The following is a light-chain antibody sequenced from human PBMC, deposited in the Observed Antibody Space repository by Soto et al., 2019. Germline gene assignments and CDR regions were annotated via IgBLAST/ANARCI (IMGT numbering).Light chain of an antibody. J-gene: IGKJ1*01. V-gene: IGKV3D-15*01. CDR1: QSISSN. CDR2: GAS. Sequence: EIRMKQSPATLSVSPRGRATLSCRASQSISSNLAWYQQKPGQAPRLLIYGASDRATGIPDRFSGSGSGTEFTLTISSLKPDDFATYYCQQYQSYSRTFGQGSKVDIK. CDR3: QQYQSYSRT.